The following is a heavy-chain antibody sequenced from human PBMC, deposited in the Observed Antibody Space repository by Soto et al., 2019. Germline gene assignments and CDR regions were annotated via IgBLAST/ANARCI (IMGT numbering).Heavy chain of an antibody. CDR3: TREDSIIIPAVADF. CDR2: VSKSDYT. V-gene: IGHV3-21*01. D-gene: IGHD6-19*01. CDR1: GFTFTNYG. J-gene: IGHJ4*02. Sequence: GGSLRLACAVSGFTFTNYGCNWVRQDPGKGLEWVSSVSKSDYTYYSDSVKGRFTISRDNAKNSVSLQMNNLRAEDTAVYYCTREDSIIIPAVADFWGQGTLVTVSS.